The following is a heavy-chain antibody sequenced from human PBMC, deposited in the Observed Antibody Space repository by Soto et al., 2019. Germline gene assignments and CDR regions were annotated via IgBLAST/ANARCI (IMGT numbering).Heavy chain of an antibody. CDR3: ARENDSGDYGAFDI. J-gene: IGHJ3*02. Sequence: GGSLRLSCAASGFTFSSYAMHWVRQAPGKGLEWVAVISYDGSNKYYADSVKGRFTISRDNSKNTLYLQMNSLRAEDTAVYYCARENDSGDYGAFDIWGQGTMVTVSS. V-gene: IGHV3-30-3*01. CDR1: GFTFSSYA. D-gene: IGHD4-17*01. CDR2: ISYDGSNK.